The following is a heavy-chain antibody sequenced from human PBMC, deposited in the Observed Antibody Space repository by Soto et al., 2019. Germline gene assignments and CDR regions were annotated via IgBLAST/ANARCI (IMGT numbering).Heavy chain of an antibody. V-gene: IGHV4-59*01. Sequence: LSLTCSVSGGSISNNYWNWIRQPPGKGLEWIGYIYYSGSTNYNPSLESRVTISVDTSKNQFSLNLSFVTAADTAVYYCARGFASYEYWGQGNLVTVSS. CDR3: ARGFASYEY. CDR1: GGSISNNY. CDR2: IYYSGST. D-gene: IGHD3-10*01. J-gene: IGHJ4*02.